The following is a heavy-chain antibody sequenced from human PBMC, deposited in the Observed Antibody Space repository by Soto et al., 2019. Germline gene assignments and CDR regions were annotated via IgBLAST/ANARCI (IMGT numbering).Heavy chain of an antibody. D-gene: IGHD3-3*01. Sequence: QVQLVQSGAAVKKPGSSVKVSCKASGGTFSSYAISWVRQAPGQGLEWMGGIIPIFGTANYAQKFQGRVTITADESTSTAYMELSSLRSEDTAVYYCARSCITIFGVVIMPESWFDPWGQGTLVTVSS. V-gene: IGHV1-69*12. CDR1: GGTFSSYA. CDR2: IIPIFGTA. CDR3: ARSCITIFGVVIMPESWFDP. J-gene: IGHJ5*02.